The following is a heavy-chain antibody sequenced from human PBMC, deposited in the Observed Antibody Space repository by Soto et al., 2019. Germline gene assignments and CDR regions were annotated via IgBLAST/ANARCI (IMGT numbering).Heavy chain of an antibody. CDR1: GFTFSSYA. J-gene: IGHJ4*02. V-gene: IGHV3-30-3*01. CDR3: GSSGWMYDFDY. Sequence: QVQLVESGGGVVQPGRSLRLSCAASGFTFSSYAMHWVRQAPGKGLEWVAVISYDGSNKYYADSVKGRFTISRDNSKNTLYLQMNSLRAEDTAVYYCGSSGWMYDFDYWGQGTLVTVSS. D-gene: IGHD6-19*01. CDR2: ISYDGSNK.